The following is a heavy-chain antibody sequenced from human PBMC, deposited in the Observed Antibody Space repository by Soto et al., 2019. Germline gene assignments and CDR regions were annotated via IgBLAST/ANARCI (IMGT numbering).Heavy chain of an antibody. J-gene: IGHJ4*02. D-gene: IGHD3-10*01. CDR1: GGSISSSSYY. V-gene: IGHV4-39*01. Sequence: PSETLSLTCTVSGGSISSSSYYWGWIRQPPGKGLEWIGSIYYSGSTYYNPSLKSRVTISVDTSKNQFSLKLSSVTAADTAVYYCARHYYYGSGSYYPYFDYWGQGTLVTVSS. CDR2: IYYSGST. CDR3: ARHYYYGSGSYYPYFDY.